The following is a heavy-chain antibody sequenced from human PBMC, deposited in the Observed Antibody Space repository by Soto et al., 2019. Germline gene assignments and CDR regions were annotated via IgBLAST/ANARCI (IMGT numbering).Heavy chain of an antibody. CDR3: ARHYYGSGMLKYYFDY. J-gene: IGHJ4*02. CDR1: GGFVSSGSYY. V-gene: IGHV4-39*01. Sequence: PSETLSLTCAVYGGFVSSGSYYWSWIRQPPGKGLEWIGDIYYSGSTHYNPSLKSRVTISVDTSKNQFSLKLSSVTAADTAVYYCARHYYGSGMLKYYFDYWGQGTLVTVSS. D-gene: IGHD3-10*01. CDR2: IYYSGST.